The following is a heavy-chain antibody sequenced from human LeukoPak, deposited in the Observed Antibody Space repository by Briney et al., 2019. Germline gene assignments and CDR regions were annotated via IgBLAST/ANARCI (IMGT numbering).Heavy chain of an antibody. V-gene: IGHV3-74*01. D-gene: IGHD6-13*01. CDR3: AKVVPGYMAHFDY. J-gene: IGHJ4*02. Sequence: PGGPLRLSCAASGFAFSNYWLHWVRQAPGKGLEWVARINTHGSSTNYADSVKGRFTISRDNAKNTLYLQMNSLRAEDTAVYYCAKVVPGYMAHFDYWGQGTLVTVSS. CDR2: INTHGSST. CDR1: GFAFSNYW.